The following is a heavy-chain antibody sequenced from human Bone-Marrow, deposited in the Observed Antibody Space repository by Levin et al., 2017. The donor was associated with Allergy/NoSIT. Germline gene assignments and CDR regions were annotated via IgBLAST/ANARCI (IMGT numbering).Heavy chain of an antibody. V-gene: IGHV2-70*01. CDR3: ARTTSINYYFGMDV. D-gene: IGHD5-24*01. J-gene: IGHJ6*02. CDR2: IDWDGDK. CDR1: GFSLSTSGMC. Sequence: SGPTLVKPPQTLTLTCTFSGFSLSTSGMCVSWIRQPPGKALEWLALIDWDGDKYYSTSLKTRLTISKDTSKDQVVLTLTNMDPVDTATYYCARTTSINYYFGMDVWGQGTTVTVSS.